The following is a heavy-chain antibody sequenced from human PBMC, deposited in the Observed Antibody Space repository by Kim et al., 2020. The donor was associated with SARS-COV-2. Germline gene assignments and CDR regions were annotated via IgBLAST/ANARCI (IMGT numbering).Heavy chain of an antibody. CDR3: AREGIGYCSSTSCQHAFDI. CDR1: GGSISSYY. V-gene: IGHV4-4*07. J-gene: IGHJ3*02. CDR2: IYTSGST. Sequence: SETLSLTCTVSGGSISSYYWSWIRQPAGKGLEWIGRIYTSGSTNYNPSLKSRVTMSVDTSKNQFSLKLSSVTAADTAVYYCAREGIGYCSSTSCQHAFDIWGQGTMVTVSS. D-gene: IGHD2-2*01.